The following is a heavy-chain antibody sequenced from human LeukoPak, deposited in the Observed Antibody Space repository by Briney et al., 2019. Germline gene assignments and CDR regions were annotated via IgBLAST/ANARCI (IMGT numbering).Heavy chain of an antibody. J-gene: IGHJ4*02. D-gene: IGHD2-2*01. CDR1: GFTFSSYA. CDR3: AKGDGSSTNLFDY. V-gene: IGHV3-23*01. CDR2: ISGSGGST. Sequence: GGSLRLSCAASGFTFSSYAMSWVRQAPGEGLEWVSAISGSGGSTYYADSVKGRFTISRDNSKNTLYLQMNSLRAEDTAVYYCAKGDGSSTNLFDYWGQGTLVTVSS.